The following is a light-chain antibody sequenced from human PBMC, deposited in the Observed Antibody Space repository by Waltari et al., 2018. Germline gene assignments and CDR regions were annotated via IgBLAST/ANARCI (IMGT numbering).Light chain of an antibody. CDR3: LQRSNWPWT. CDR1: QSVSSS. CDR2: GAS. Sequence: EIVMTQSPATLSLSPGERATLSCRASQSVSSSLAWYQQKPGQAPRLLIYGASNRATGVPDRFSGRGSGTDFTLTISSLDPEDVAVYYCLQRSNWPWTFGQGTKVEIK. V-gene: IGKV3-15*01. J-gene: IGKJ1*01.